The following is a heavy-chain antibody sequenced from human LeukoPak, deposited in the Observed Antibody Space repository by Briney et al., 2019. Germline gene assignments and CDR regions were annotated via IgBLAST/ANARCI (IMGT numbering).Heavy chain of an antibody. CDR1: GFTFSDYC. CDR2: ISSSGSRV. Sequence: GGSLRLSCAASGFTFSDYCMAWIRQAPGKGLEWVSYISSSGSRVDYADSVKGRCTISRDNAKKSLYLQMNSLRAEDTAVYYCARETVGVAFDSWGQGTLVTVSS. CDR3: ARETVGVAFDS. J-gene: IGHJ4*02. D-gene: IGHD4-23*01. V-gene: IGHV3-11*01.